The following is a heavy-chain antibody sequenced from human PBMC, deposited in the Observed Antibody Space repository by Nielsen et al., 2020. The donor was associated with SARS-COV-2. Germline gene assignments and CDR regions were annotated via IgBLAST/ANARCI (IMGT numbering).Heavy chain of an antibody. Sequence: GESLKISCAASGFTFSDYYMSWIRQAPGKGLEWVSYISSSSYTNYADSVKGRFTISRDNSKNTLYLQMNSLRAEDTAVYYYARGGVNSSGYYYVYAFDIWGQGTMVTVSS. CDR2: ISSSSYT. CDR3: ARGGVNSSGYYYVYAFDI. D-gene: IGHD3-22*01. V-gene: IGHV3-11*06. CDR1: GFTFSDYY. J-gene: IGHJ3*02.